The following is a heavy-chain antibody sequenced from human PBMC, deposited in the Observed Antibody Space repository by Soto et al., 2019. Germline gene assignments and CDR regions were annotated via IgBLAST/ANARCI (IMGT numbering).Heavy chain of an antibody. Sequence: ASVKVSCKVSGYTLTELSMHWVRQAPGKGLEWMGGFDPEDGETIYAQKFQGRVTMTEDTSTDTAYMELSSLRSEDTAVYYCATGVQLERTFDYWGQGTLVTSPQ. CDR3: ATGVQLERTFDY. D-gene: IGHD1-1*01. CDR2: FDPEDGET. CDR1: GYTLTELS. V-gene: IGHV1-24*01. J-gene: IGHJ4*02.